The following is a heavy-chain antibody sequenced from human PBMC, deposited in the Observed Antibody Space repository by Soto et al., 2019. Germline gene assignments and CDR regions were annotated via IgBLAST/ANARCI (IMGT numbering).Heavy chain of an antibody. Sequence: PGGSLRLSCAASGFTFSSYAMSWVRQAPGKGLEWVSAISGSGGSTYYADSVKGRFTISRDNSKNTLYLQMNSLRAEDTAVYYCAKNVYDSSGYYFFTPGGYYGMDVRGQGTTVTVSS. CDR1: GFTFSSYA. CDR3: AKNVYDSSGYYFFTPGGYYGMDV. J-gene: IGHJ6*02. V-gene: IGHV3-23*01. CDR2: ISGSGGST. D-gene: IGHD3-22*01.